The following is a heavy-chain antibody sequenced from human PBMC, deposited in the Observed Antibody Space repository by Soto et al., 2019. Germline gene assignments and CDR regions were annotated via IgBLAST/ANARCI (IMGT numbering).Heavy chain of an antibody. CDR3: ARDRYIVVVGADYYYGMDV. CDR1: GFTFSSYA. Sequence: QVQLVESGGGVVQPGRSLRLSCAASGFTFSSYAMHWVRQAPGKGLEWVAVISYDGSNKYYADSVKGRFTISRDNSKNTLYLQMTSLRAEDTAVYYCARDRYIVVVGADYYYGMDVWGQGTTVTVSS. V-gene: IGHV3-30-3*01. D-gene: IGHD2-15*01. J-gene: IGHJ6*02. CDR2: ISYDGSNK.